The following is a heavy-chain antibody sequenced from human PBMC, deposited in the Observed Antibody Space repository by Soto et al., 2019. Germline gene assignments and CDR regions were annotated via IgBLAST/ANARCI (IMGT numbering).Heavy chain of an antibody. CDR3: ARLIENQLLFDY. Sequence: SETLSLTCTVSGGSISSYYWSWIRQPPGKGLEWIGYIYYSGSTNYNPSLKSRFTISVDTSKNQFSLKLSSVTAADTAVYYCARLIENQLLFDYWGQGTLVTVSS. CDR2: IYYSGST. V-gene: IGHV4-59*08. D-gene: IGHD2-2*01. CDR1: GGSISSYY. J-gene: IGHJ4*02.